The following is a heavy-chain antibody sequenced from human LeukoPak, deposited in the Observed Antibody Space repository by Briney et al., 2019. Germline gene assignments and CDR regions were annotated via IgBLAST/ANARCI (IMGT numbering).Heavy chain of an antibody. D-gene: IGHD1-26*01. Sequence: GGSLRLSCAASGFILSTHGMHWVRRAPGKGLEWVAGMWYDGSREDYADSVKGRFTISRDMSKNTLNLQMNSLRVEGTAMFYCARDLSFGSLDFRGQGTLVTVSS. CDR2: MWYDGSRE. CDR1: GFILSTHG. V-gene: IGHV3-33*01. CDR3: ARDLSFGSLDF. J-gene: IGHJ4*02.